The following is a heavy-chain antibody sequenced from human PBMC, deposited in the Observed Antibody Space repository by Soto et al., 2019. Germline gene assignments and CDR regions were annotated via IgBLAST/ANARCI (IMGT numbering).Heavy chain of an antibody. Sequence: PSQTLSRTCARSGGTVSTNSATWNWIRQSPSRGLEWLGRTYYRSKWYNDYGRSLQSRMTINTDTSKNQFSLQLNSVTPEDTAVYYCARAAGTTVGGTYYYYGMDVWGQGTTVTVSS. CDR2: TYYRSKWYN. CDR3: ARAAGTTVGGTYYYYGMDV. J-gene: IGHJ6*02. V-gene: IGHV6-1*01. D-gene: IGHD1-7*01. CDR1: GGTVSTNSAT.